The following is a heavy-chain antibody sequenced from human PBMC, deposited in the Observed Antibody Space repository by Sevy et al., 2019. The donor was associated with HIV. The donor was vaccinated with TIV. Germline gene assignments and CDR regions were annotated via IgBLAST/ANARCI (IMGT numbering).Heavy chain of an antibody. D-gene: IGHD6-19*01. CDR1: GFTFSSYA. Sequence: GGSLRLSCAASGFTFSSYAMSWVRQAPGKGLEWVSAISGSGGSTYYADSVKGRFTISRDNSKNLLYLQMNRLRAEDTAVYYCAKGERSSGWALYYFDYWGQGTLVTVSS. CDR3: AKGERSSGWALYYFDY. CDR2: ISGSGGST. J-gene: IGHJ4*02. V-gene: IGHV3-23*01.